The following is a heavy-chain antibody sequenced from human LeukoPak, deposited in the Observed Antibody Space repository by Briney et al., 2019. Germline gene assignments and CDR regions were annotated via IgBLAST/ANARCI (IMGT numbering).Heavy chain of an antibody. Sequence: SQTLSLTCTVSGGSISSGGYYWSWIRQHPGKGLGWIGYIYYSGSTCYNPSLKSRVTISVDKSKNQFSLKLSSVTAADTAVYYCARVGDTSSYFYYFDYWGQRTLVTVSS. V-gene: IGHV4-31*03. CDR1: GGSISSGGYY. CDR2: IYYSGST. CDR3: ARVGDTSSYFYYFDY. D-gene: IGHD3-22*01. J-gene: IGHJ4*02.